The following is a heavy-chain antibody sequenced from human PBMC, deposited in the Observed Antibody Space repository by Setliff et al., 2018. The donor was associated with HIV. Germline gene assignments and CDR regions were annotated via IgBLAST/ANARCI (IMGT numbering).Heavy chain of an antibody. Sequence: ASVKVSCKASGYTFTGYYMHWVRQAPGQGLEWMGWINPNSGGTNYAQNFQGRVTMTRDTSISTAYMELSRLRSDDTAVYYCARGSYYDFWSGFFHRGTGRRNWFDSWGQGTLVTVSS. J-gene: IGHJ5*01. D-gene: IGHD3-3*01. CDR1: GYTFTGYY. V-gene: IGHV1-2*02. CDR2: INPNSGGT. CDR3: ARGSYYDFWSGFFHRGTGRRNWFDS.